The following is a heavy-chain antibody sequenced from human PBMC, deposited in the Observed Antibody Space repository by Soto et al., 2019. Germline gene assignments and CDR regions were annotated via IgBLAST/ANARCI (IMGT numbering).Heavy chain of an antibody. Sequence: GGSLRLSCTASGFTFGDYAMSWFRQAPGKGLEWVGFIRSKAYGGTTEYAASVKGRFTISRDDSKSIAYLQMNSLKTEDTAVYYCVPRNWGAVMWFDPWGQGTLVTVSS. CDR1: GFTFGDYA. J-gene: IGHJ5*02. CDR2: IRSKAYGGTT. V-gene: IGHV3-49*03. D-gene: IGHD7-27*01. CDR3: VPRNWGAVMWFDP.